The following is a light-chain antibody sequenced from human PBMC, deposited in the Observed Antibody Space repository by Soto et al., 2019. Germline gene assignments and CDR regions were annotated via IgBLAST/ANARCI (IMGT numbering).Light chain of an antibody. Sequence: QSALTQPASVSGSPGQSITISCIGSSSDVGGYNYVSWYQHHPGRVPKPMIFEVSDRPSGVSSRFSGSKSGNTAYLTISGLQAEDEADYYCISYTDRQSYLFGTGTKLTVL. CDR1: SSDVGGYNY. J-gene: IGLJ1*01. CDR3: ISYTDRQSYL. CDR2: EVS. V-gene: IGLV2-14*01.